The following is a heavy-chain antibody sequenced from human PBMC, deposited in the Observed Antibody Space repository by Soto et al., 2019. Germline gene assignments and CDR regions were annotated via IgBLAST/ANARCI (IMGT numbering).Heavy chain of an antibody. J-gene: IGHJ4*02. Sequence: QVQLVESGGGVVQPGRSLRLSCAASGFTFSSYAMHWVRQAPGKGPEWGAVISYDGSNKYYADSVKGRFTISRDNSKNTLYMQMNSLRAEDTAVYYCARDFSYRGQGTLVTVSS. CDR2: ISYDGSNK. CDR1: GFTFSSYA. V-gene: IGHV3-30-3*01. CDR3: ARDFSY.